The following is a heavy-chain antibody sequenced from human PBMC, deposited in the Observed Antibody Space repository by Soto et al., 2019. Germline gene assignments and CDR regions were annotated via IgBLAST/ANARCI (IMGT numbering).Heavy chain of an antibody. J-gene: IGHJ3*02. D-gene: IGHD3-3*01. CDR3: ARVRSITIFGVAFDAFDI. V-gene: IGHV1-18*01. CDR1: GYTFTSYG. Sequence: ASVKVSCKASGYTFTSYGISWVRQVPGQGLEWMGWISAYNGNTNYAQKLQGRFTISRDNAKNSLYLQMNSLRAEDTAVYYCARVRSITIFGVAFDAFDIWGQGTMVTVSS. CDR2: ISAYNGNT.